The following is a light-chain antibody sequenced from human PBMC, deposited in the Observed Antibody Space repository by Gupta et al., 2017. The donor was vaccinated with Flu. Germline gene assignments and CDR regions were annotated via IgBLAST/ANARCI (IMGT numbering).Light chain of an antibody. V-gene: IGKV3-15*01. CDR2: GAS. J-gene: IGKJ1*01. Sequence: EVVMPQSPATLSASPGERATLSCRASQSVSSNLAWYQQKPGQAPRLLIYGASTRATGIPARFSGSGSGTEFTLTISSLQSEDFAVYYCQQYNNWPPAFGQGTKVEIK. CDR3: QQYNNWPPA. CDR1: QSVSSN.